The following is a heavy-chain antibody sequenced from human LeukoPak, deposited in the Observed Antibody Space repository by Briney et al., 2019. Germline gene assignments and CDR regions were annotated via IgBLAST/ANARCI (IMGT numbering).Heavy chain of an antibody. Sequence: ASVKVSCKASGYTFTSYGISWVRQAPGQGLEWMGWISAYNGNTNYAQKLQGRVTMTTDTSTSTAYMELRSLRSDDTAVYYCARLNVDTAMAYYFDYWGQGTLVTVSS. CDR1: GYTFTSYG. CDR3: ARLNVDTAMAYYFDY. J-gene: IGHJ4*02. D-gene: IGHD5-18*01. V-gene: IGHV1-18*01. CDR2: ISAYNGNT.